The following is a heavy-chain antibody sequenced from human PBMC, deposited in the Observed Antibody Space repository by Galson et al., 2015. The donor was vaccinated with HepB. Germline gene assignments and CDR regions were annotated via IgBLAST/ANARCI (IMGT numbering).Heavy chain of an antibody. CDR1: GFTFSRYT. Sequence: SLRLSCAASGFTFSRYTMNWVRQAPGQGLEWVSTISQESGSYVFYTDSVRGRFIVSRDNAKNSLYLQLNSLRVEDTAVYYCGTYVASPEHWYYGMDLWGQGTTVTVSS. CDR2: ISQESGSYV. CDR3: GTYVASPEHWYYGMDL. D-gene: IGHD3-16*01. J-gene: IGHJ6*02. V-gene: IGHV3-21*01.